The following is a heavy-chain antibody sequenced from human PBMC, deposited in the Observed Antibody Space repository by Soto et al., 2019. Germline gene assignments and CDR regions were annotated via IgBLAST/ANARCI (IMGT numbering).Heavy chain of an antibody. CDR2: ISGGGAST. CDR1: GFSCSGYA. Sequence: XASLRHSCAASGFSCSGYAMSWVRQTPGKGLEWVSGISGGGASTYYADSVRGRFTISRDNSKNTLSLQMNSLRAEDTAVYYCAKAPGFSSYYYAMDVWGQGTTVTVSS. D-gene: IGHD3-3*01. J-gene: IGHJ6*02. V-gene: IGHV3-23*01. CDR3: AKAPGFSSYYYAMDV.